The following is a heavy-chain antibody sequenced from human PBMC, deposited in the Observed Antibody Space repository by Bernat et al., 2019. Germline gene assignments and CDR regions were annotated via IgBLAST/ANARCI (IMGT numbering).Heavy chain of an antibody. Sequence: EVQLVESGGGLVQPGGSLRLSCAASGFTFSSYWMSWVRQAPGKGLEWVANIMQDGSEKFYVDSVKGRFTISRDNAKNSLYLQMNSLRAEDTAVYYCAREGDLYFDWSRLYCLDYWGQGTLVTVSS. CDR3: AREGDLYFDWSRLYCLDY. CDR2: IMQDGSEK. J-gene: IGHJ4*02. CDR1: GFTFSSYW. V-gene: IGHV3-7*01. D-gene: IGHD3-9*01.